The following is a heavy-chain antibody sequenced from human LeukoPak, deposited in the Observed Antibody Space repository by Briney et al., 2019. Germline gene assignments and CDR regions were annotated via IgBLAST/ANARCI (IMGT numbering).Heavy chain of an antibody. V-gene: IGHV4-30-2*01. D-gene: IGHD3-10*01. CDR3: ARDAYYGSDRDAFDI. Sequence: PSETLFLTCAVSGGSISSGGFSWSWIRQPPGKGLGWLGYVVHGGSTYYKPSLRSRVTMSVDRSKSQFSLKLSSVTAADTAVYYCARDAYYGSDRDAFDIWGQGTMVTVSS. CDR2: VVHGGST. CDR1: GGSISSGGFS. J-gene: IGHJ3*02.